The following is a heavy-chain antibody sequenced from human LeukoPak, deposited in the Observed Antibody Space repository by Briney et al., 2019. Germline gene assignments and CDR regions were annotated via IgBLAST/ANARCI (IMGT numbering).Heavy chain of an antibody. CDR3: ARGDWKVELSY. J-gene: IGHJ4*02. CDR1: GFTVSSNY. D-gene: IGHD1-1*01. CDR2: IYSGGST. Sequence: GGSLRLSCAASGFTVSSNYMSWVRLAPGKGLEWVSVIYSGGSTYYADSVKGRFTISRDNSKNTLYLQMNSLRAEDTAVYYCARGDWKVELSYWGQGTLVTVSS. V-gene: IGHV3-53*01.